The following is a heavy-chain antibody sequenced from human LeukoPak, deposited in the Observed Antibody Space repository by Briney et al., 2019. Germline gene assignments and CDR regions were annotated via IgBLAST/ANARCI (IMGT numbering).Heavy chain of an antibody. CDR2: ISINNTT. CDR3: AKRSQARNFDY. J-gene: IGHJ4*01. Sequence: GGSLRLSCAASGFTFSNYPMSWVRQAPEKGLEWVSAISINNTTYYADSVQGRFIISRDNSKNTLYLQMNSLRADDTAVYYCAKRSQARNFDYW. CDR1: GFTFSNYP. V-gene: IGHV3-23*01.